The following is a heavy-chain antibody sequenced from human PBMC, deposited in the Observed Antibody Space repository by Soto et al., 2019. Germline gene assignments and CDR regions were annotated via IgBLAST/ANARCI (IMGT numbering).Heavy chain of an antibody. D-gene: IGHD1-1*01. CDR1: GFSFSDYG. V-gene: IGHV3-48*02. CDR2: ISDTGFTI. J-gene: IGHJ4*02. CDR3: ARRQGLLQHSAF. Sequence: PVGSLRLSCADPGFSFSDYGMNWFRQAPGKGLEWVSFISDTGFTIYYADSVKGRFTISRDNAKNSLFLQMDSLRDEYTAVYYCARRQGLLQHSAFWGQGTLVPVSS.